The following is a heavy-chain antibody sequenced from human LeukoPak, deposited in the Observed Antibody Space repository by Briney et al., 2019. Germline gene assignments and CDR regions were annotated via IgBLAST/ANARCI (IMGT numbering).Heavy chain of an antibody. V-gene: IGHV4-4*09. CDR3: ARHSPNWFDP. CDR1: GGSISSYY. CDR2: IYTSGST. Sequence: SETLSLTCTVPGGSISSYYWSWIRQPPGKGLEWIGYIYTSGSTNYNPSLKSRVTISVDTSKNQFPLKLSSVTAADTAVYYCARHSPNWFDPWGQGTLVTVSS. J-gene: IGHJ5*02. D-gene: IGHD6-13*01.